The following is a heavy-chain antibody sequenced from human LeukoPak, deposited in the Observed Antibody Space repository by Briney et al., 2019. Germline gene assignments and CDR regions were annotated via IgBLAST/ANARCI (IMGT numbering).Heavy chain of an antibody. V-gene: IGHV3-23*01. Sequence: PGRSLRLSCAVSGFTFDDYAMHWVRQAPGKGLDWVSSITGSGGTTFYADSVKGRFSISRDDSKNTLYLQMRSLRVDDTAFYYCMSKPILGGADYWGQGSLVTVSS. D-gene: IGHD1-26*01. CDR1: GFTFDDYA. CDR3: MSKPILGGADY. CDR2: ITGSGGTT. J-gene: IGHJ4*02.